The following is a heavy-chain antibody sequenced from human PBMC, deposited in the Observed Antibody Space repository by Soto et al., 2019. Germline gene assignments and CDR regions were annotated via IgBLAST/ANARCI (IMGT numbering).Heavy chain of an antibody. CDR1: GGTFSSYA. CDR3: ARLEGTTGTTAX. J-gene: IGHJ4*02. Sequence: SVKVSSNASGGTFSSYAISWVRQAPGQGPEWMRGIIPIFGTANYAQKFQGRVTITADESTSKAYMELSSLRSEDTAVYYCARLEGTTGTTAXWGQGTLVTVSX. D-gene: IGHD1-7*01. V-gene: IGHV1-69*13. CDR2: IIPIFGTA.